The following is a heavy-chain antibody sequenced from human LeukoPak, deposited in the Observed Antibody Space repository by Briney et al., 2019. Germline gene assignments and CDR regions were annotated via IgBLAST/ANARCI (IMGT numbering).Heavy chain of an antibody. J-gene: IGHJ4*02. CDR3: ARGYSYGQGFYYFDY. V-gene: IGHV4-34*01. CDR1: GGSFSGYY. D-gene: IGHD5-18*01. CDR2: INHSGST. Sequence: PSETLSLTCAVYGGSFSGYYRSWIRQPPGKGLEWIGEINHSGSTNYNPSLKSRVTISVDTSKNQFSLKLSSVTAADTAVYYCARGYSYGQGFYYFDYWGQGTLVTVSS.